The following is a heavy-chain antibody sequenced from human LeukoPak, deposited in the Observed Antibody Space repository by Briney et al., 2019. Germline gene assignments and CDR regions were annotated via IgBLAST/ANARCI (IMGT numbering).Heavy chain of an antibody. J-gene: IGHJ4*02. CDR2: ISSSGTTI. V-gene: IGHV3-48*03. D-gene: IGHD3-9*01. CDR1: GFTFSSYE. CDR3: ARPPALIY. Sequence: PGGSLRLSCTASGFTFSSYEMNWVRRAPGKGLEWLSYISSSGTTIYYADSVKGRFIISRDNAKNTLYLQMNSLRAEDTAVYYCARPPALIYWGEGALLTVCS.